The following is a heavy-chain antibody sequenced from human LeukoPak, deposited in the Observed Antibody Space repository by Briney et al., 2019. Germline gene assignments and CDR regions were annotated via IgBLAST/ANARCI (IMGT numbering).Heavy chain of an antibody. CDR2: IYYSGST. V-gene: IGHV4-39*01. Sequence: PSETLSLTCTVSGGSISSSSYYWGWIRQPPGKGLEWIGSIYYSGSTYYNPSLKSRVTISVDTSKNQFSLKLSSVTAADTAVYYCARQAAAGTEADYWGQGTLVTVSS. D-gene: IGHD6-13*01. CDR1: GGSISSSSYY. CDR3: ARQAAAGTEADY. J-gene: IGHJ4*02.